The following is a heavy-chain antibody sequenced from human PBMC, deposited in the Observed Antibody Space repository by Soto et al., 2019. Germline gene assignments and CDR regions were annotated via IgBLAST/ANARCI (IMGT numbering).Heavy chain of an antibody. V-gene: IGHV4-39*01. CDR1: GGSIRSSSYY. Sequence: QLQLQESGPGLVKPSETLSLTCTVSGGSIRSSSYYWGWIRQPPGKGLEWIGSSYYSGSTYYNPSSKSRVTISVAKSKNQFSLKLSSVTAADTAVYCCARHTPAISISDHWGQGTLVTVSS. D-gene: IGHD2-15*01. CDR2: SYYSGST. CDR3: ARHTPAISISDH. J-gene: IGHJ4*02.